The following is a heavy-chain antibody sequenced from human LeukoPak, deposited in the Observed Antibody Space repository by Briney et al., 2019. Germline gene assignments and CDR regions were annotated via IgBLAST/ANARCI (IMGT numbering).Heavy chain of an antibody. CDR2: IYPVDSNT. CDR3: ARLNTIFRRFDP. J-gene: IGHJ5*02. D-gene: IGHD3-3*01. Sequence: GESLKISCKGSGYSFRNYWIGWVRQMPGKGLEWMGIIYPVDSNTTYSTSFQGHITISADKSTSTAYLQWSSLKASDTAIYYCARLNTIFRRFDPWGQGTLVTVSS. CDR1: GYSFRNYW. V-gene: IGHV5-51*01.